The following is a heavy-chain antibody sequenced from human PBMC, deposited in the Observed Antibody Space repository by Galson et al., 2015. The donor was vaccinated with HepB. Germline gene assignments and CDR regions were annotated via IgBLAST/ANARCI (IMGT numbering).Heavy chain of an antibody. CDR2: ISYDGSNK. V-gene: IGHV3-30*18. D-gene: IGHD2-15*01. CDR3: AKDMGCSGGSCYWDYYYYYGMDV. J-gene: IGHJ6*02. CDR1: GFTFSSYG. Sequence: SLRLSCAASGFTFSSYGMHWVRQAPGKGLEWVAVISYDGSNKYYADSVKGRFTISRDNSKNTLYLQMNSLRAEDTAVYYCAKDMGCSGGSCYWDYYYYYGMDVWGQGTTVTVSS.